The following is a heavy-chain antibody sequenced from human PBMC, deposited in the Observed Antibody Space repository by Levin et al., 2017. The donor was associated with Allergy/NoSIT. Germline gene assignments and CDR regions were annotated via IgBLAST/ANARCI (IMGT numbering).Heavy chain of an antibody. D-gene: IGHD1-7*01. CDR1: GFTFSSYS. Sequence: AGGSLRLSCAASGFTFSSYSMNWVRQAPGKGLEWVSSISSSSSYIYYADSVKGRFTISRDNAKNSLYLQMNSLRAEDTAVYYCARGSWNYGADFDYWGQGTLVTVSS. CDR3: ARGSWNYGADFDY. CDR2: ISSSSSYI. J-gene: IGHJ4*02. V-gene: IGHV3-21*01.